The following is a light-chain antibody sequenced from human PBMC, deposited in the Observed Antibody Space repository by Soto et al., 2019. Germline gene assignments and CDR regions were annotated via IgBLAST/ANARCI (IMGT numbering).Light chain of an antibody. J-gene: IGLJ2*01. V-gene: IGLV2-14*01. CDR1: SSDVGGYNY. CDR3: SSYTSSNTLHVL. CDR2: DVS. Sequence: QSALTQPASVSGSPGQSITISCTGTSSDVGGYNYVSWYQQHPGKAPKLMIYDVSNRPSGVSNRFSGSKSGNTASLTISGLQAEDEADYCCSSYTSSNTLHVLFGGGTKLTVL.